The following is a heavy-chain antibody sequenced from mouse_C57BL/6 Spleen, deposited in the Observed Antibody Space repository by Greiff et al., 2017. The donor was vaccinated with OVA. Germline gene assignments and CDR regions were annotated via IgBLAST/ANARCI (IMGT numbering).Heavy chain of an antibody. V-gene: IGHV1-15*01. CDR2: IDPETGGT. CDR3: TDGPYYSYYYAMDY. Sequence: QVQLQQSGAELVRPGASVTLSCKASGYTFTDYEMHWVKQTPVHGLEWIGAIDPETGGTAYNQKFKGKAILTADKSSSTAYMELRSLTSEDSAVYYCTDGPYYSYYYAMDYWGQGTSVTVSS. CDR1: GYTFTDYE. J-gene: IGHJ4*01. D-gene: IGHD2-12*01.